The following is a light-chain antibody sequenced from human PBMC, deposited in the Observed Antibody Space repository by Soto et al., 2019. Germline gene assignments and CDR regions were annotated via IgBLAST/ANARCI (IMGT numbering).Light chain of an antibody. CDR1: QSVGTF. Sequence: EVVLTQSPATLSLSPGEGVTLSCRASQSVGTFLAWYQQRPGQAPRLLIYDASDRASGIPSRFSGSGSGTDFTLTISSLEPEDFAVYYCQQRSNWPPTFGQGTKLDIK. CDR2: DAS. V-gene: IGKV3-11*01. CDR3: QQRSNWPPT. J-gene: IGKJ2*01.